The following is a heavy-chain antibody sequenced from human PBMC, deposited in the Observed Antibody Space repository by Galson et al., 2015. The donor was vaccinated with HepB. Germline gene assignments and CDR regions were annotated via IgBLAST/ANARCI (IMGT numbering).Heavy chain of an antibody. V-gene: IGHV2-5*02. CDR1: RFSLSTSGVG. CDR2: IYWDDDK. J-gene: IGHJ3*02. D-gene: IGHD3-10*01. Sequence: PALVKPTQTLTLTCTFSRFSLSTSGVGVGWIRQPPGKALEWLALIYWDDDKRYSPSLKSRLTITKDTSKNQVVFTMTNMDPVDTATYYCAQPGRYYGSGDDAFDIWGQGTMVTVSS. CDR3: AQPGRYYGSGDDAFDI.